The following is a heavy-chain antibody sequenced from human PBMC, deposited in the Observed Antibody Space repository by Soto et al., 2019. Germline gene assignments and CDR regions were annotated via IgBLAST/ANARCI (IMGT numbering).Heavy chain of an antibody. CDR3: TTDPPWYYDFWSGYYTGPPRHYYGMDV. J-gene: IGHJ6*02. Sequence: GGSLRLSCAASGFTFSNAWMNWVRQAPGKGLEWVGRIKSKTDGGTTDYAAPVKGRFTISRDDSKNTLYLQMNSLKTEDTAVYYCTTDPPWYYDFWSGYYTGPPRHYYGMDVWGQGTTVTVSS. V-gene: IGHV3-15*07. D-gene: IGHD3-3*01. CDR2: IKSKTDGGTT. CDR1: GFTFSNAW.